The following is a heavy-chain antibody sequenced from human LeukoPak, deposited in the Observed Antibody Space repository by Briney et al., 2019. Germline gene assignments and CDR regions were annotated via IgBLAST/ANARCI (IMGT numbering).Heavy chain of an antibody. V-gene: IGHV3-23*01. CDR2: ISGSGGST. D-gene: IGHD3-16*01. Sequence: GGSLRLSCAASGFTFSSYAMSWVRQAPGKGLEWVSAISGSGGSTYYADSVKGRFAISRDNSKNTLHLQMNSLRAEDTAVYYCASPGGVPTPDPWVQGTLVTVSS. CDR3: ASPGGVPTPDP. CDR1: GFTFSSYA. J-gene: IGHJ5*02.